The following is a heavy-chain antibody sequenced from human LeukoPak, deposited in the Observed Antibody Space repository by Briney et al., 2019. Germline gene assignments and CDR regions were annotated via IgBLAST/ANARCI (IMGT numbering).Heavy chain of an antibody. CDR3: ARAAMVRGVDYFDY. D-gene: IGHD3-10*01. CDR2: IGDSGDTT. CDR1: GFTFSSYS. J-gene: IGHJ4*02. Sequence: GGSLRLSCAASGFTFSSYSMAWVRQAPGKGLEWVSVIGDSGDTTYYADSVKGRFTISRDNSKNTLYLQMNSLRAGDTAVYYCARAAMVRGVDYFDYWGQGTLVTVSS. V-gene: IGHV3-23*01.